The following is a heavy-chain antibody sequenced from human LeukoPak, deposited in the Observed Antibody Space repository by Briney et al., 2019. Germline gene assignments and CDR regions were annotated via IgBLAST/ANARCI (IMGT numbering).Heavy chain of an antibody. CDR3: ASGSSSWYFPHYYYGMDV. Sequence: PSETLSLTCAVYGGSFSGYYWSWIRQPPGKGLEWIGEINHSGSTNYNPSLKSRVTISVDTSKNQFSLKLSSVTAADTAVYYCASGSSSWYFPHYYYGMDVWGQGTLVTVSS. CDR2: INHSGST. CDR1: GGSFSGYY. D-gene: IGHD6-13*01. J-gene: IGHJ6*02. V-gene: IGHV4-34*01.